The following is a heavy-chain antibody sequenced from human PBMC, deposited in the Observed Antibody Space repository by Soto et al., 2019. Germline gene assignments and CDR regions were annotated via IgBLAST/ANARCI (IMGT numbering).Heavy chain of an antibody. CDR3: ARDIGDFGYCSGGSCYSGARWFDP. D-gene: IGHD2-15*01. V-gene: IGHV1-46*01. CDR1: GYTFTSYY. J-gene: IGHJ5*02. Sequence: ASVKVSCKVSGYTFTSYYMHWVRQAPGQGLEWMGIINPSGGSTSYAQKFQGRVTMTRDTSTSTVYMELSSLRSEDTAVYYCARDIGDFGYCSGGSCYSGARWFDPWGQGTLVTVSS. CDR2: INPSGGST.